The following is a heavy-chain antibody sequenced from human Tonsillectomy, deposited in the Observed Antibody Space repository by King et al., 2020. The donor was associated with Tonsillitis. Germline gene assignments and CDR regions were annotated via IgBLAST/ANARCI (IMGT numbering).Heavy chain of an antibody. Sequence: VQLVESGGGVVQPGGSLRLSCAASGFTFSNYGMHWVRQAPGKGLEWVAFIRFDGNNKYYADSVKGRFTISKDNSKNTLYLQMNSLRVEDTALYYCVKDETRGNFRFTVYCWGQGNLVTVSS. CDR2: IRFDGNNK. CDR1: GFTFSNYG. CDR3: VKDETRGNFRFTVYC. J-gene: IGHJ4*02. D-gene: IGHD3-16*02. V-gene: IGHV3-30*02.